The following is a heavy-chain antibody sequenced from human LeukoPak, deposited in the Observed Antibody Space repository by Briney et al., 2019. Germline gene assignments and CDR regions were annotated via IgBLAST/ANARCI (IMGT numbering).Heavy chain of an antibody. CDR1: GFTFGDYA. CDR2: IRSKAYGGTT. V-gene: IGHV3-49*03. D-gene: IGHD4-23*01. J-gene: IGHJ4*02. Sequence: GGSLRLSCTASGFTFGDYAMSWFRRAPGKGLEWVGFIRSKAYGGTTEYAASVKGRFTISRDDSKSIAYLQMNSLKTEDTAVYYCTRDNGGPWDYWGQGTLVTVSS. CDR3: TRDNGGPWDY.